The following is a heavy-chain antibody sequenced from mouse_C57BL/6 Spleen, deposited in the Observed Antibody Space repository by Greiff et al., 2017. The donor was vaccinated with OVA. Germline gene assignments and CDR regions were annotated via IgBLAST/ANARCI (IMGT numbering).Heavy chain of an antibody. CDR2: IYPRSGNT. CDR1: GYTFTSYG. J-gene: IGHJ1*03. V-gene: IGHV1-81*01. D-gene: IGHD3-3*01. CDR3: ARWAGSYWYFDV. Sequence: VKLQESGAELARPGASVKLSCKASGYTFTSYGISWVKQRTGQGLEWIGEIYPRSGNTYYNEKFKGKATLTADKSSSTAYMELRSLTSEDSAVYFCARWAGSYWYFDVWGTGTTVTVSS.